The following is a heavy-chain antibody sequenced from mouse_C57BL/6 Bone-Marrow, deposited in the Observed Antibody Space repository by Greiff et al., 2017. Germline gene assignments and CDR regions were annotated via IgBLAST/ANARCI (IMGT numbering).Heavy chain of an antibody. J-gene: IGHJ3*01. D-gene: IGHD2-13*01. CDR2: IDPSDSET. CDR1: GYTFTSYW. CDR3: ASRRDYSWFAY. V-gene: IGHV1-52*01. Sequence: QVQLQQPGAELVRPGSSVKLSCKASGYTFTSYWMHWVKQRPIQGLEWIGNIDPSDSETHYNQKFKDKATLTVDKSSSTAYMQLSSLTSGDSAVYYCASRRDYSWFAYWGQGTLVTVSA.